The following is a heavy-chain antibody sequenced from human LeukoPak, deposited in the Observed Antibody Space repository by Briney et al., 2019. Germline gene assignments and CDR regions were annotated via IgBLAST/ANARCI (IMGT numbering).Heavy chain of an antibody. J-gene: IGHJ4*02. V-gene: IGHV3-48*04. CDR2: ISSTSTTI. CDR3: ARGCGLHLSPAPSYYDSRCRYFDA. D-gene: IGHD3-22*01. Sequence: PGGSLRLSCAASGFTFSDYSMEWVRQAPGKGLEWISYISSTSTTIYYADSVRGRFTTSGDNAKNSLYLQMNSLRAEDTAVYYCARGCGLHLSPAPSYYDSRCRYFDAWGQGTLVTVSS. CDR1: GFTFSDYS.